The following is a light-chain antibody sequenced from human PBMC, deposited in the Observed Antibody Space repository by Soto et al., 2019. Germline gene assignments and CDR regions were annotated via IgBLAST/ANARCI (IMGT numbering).Light chain of an antibody. J-gene: IGKJ5*01. CDR2: AAS. Sequence: DIQMTQSPSSVSASVGDRVTITCRASQIFINYLAWYQHKPGKAPKLLIYAASALQSGVPLRFSGSGSGTDFTLTISSLQPEDFATYFCQQAHIVPFTFGQGTRLEIK. V-gene: IGKV1D-12*01. CDR1: QIFINY. CDR3: QQAHIVPFT.